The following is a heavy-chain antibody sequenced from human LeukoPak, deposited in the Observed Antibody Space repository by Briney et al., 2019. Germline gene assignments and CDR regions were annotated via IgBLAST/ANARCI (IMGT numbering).Heavy chain of an antibody. Sequence: SETLSLTCTVSGDSISTYYWSWVRQPAGKGLEWIGRIYSSGSTSYIPSLKSRVTMAVDTSNNQFSLKVTSVTAADTAVYYCARVDCSSTSCAFDYWGQGTLVTVSS. D-gene: IGHD2-2*01. J-gene: IGHJ4*02. CDR1: GDSISTYY. V-gene: IGHV4-4*07. CDR2: IYSSGST. CDR3: ARVDCSSTSCAFDY.